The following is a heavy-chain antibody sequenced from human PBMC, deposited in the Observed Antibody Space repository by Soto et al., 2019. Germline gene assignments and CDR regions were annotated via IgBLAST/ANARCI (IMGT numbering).Heavy chain of an antibody. Sequence: PSETLSLTCAVSGGSIISGGYSWSWIRQPPGKGLEWIGYIYSGTTHYNPSLGSRVTIAMGRSKNQVSLSLKSVTAADTAVYYCAREDSGAFFDFWGQGTLVTVSS. J-gene: IGHJ4*02. V-gene: IGHV4-30-2*01. D-gene: IGHD2-15*01. CDR3: AREDSGAFFDF. CDR2: IYSGTT. CDR1: GGSIISGGYS.